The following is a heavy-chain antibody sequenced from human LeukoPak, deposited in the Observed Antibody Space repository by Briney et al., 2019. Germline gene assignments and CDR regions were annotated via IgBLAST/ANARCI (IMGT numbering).Heavy chain of an antibody. J-gene: IGHJ6*03. Sequence: PSETLSLTCTVSGGSISSYYWSWIRQPPGRGLEWIGYIYTSGSTNYNPSLKSRVTISVDTSKNQFSLKLSSVPAADTAVYYCARGGVRIAAAVSASYYMDVWGKGTTVTVSS. CDR1: GGSISSYY. CDR3: ARGGVRIAAAVSASYYMDV. D-gene: IGHD6-13*01. CDR2: IYTSGST. V-gene: IGHV4-4*09.